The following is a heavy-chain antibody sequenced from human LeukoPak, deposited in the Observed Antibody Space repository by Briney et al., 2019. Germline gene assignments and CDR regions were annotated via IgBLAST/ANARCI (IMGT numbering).Heavy chain of an antibody. CDR1: GYTFTGYY. J-gene: IGHJ4*02. CDR3: ARCPRGGSCYSIDY. D-gene: IGHD2-15*01. V-gene: IGHV1-18*04. Sequence: RASVKVSCKASGYTFTGYYMHWVRQAPGQGLEWMGWISAYNGNTNYAQKLQGRVTMTTDTSTSTAYMELRSLRSDDTAVYYCARCPRGGSCYSIDYWGQGTLVTVSS. CDR2: ISAYNGNT.